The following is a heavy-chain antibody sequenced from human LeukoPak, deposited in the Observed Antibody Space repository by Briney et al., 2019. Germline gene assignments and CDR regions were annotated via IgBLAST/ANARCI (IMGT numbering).Heavy chain of an antibody. V-gene: IGHV3-23*01. CDR1: GFTFSSYA. CDR3: AKDRWVGATISHYFDY. D-gene: IGHD1-26*01. Sequence: GGSLRLSCAASGFTFSSYAMNWVRQAPGKGLEWVSAISTRGGTTYYADSVKSRFTISRDDSKNTLYLQMNSLRVEDTAVYYCAKDRWVGATISHYFDYWGQGTLVTVSS. CDR2: ISTRGGTT. J-gene: IGHJ4*02.